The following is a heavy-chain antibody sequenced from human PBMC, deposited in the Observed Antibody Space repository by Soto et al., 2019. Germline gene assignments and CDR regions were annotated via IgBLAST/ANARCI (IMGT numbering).Heavy chain of an antibody. V-gene: IGHV1-18*01. CDR3: ARDYGSGSYYNPPFDP. CDR2: ISAYNGNT. CDR1: GYTFTSYG. D-gene: IGHD3-10*01. J-gene: IGHJ5*02. Sequence: GPVKVSCKASGYTFTSYGISWVRQAPGQGLEWMGWISAYNGNTNYAQKLQGRVTMTTDTSTSTAYMELRSLRSDDTAVYYCARDYGSGSYYNPPFDPWGQGTLVTVSS.